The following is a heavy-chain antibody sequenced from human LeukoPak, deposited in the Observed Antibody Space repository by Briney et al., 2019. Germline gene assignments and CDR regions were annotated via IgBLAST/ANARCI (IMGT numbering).Heavy chain of an antibody. V-gene: IGHV4-59*08. J-gene: IGHJ5*02. Sequence: SETLSLTCTVSGGSISSYYWSWTRQPPGKGLEWIGYIYYSGSTNYNPSLKSRVTISVDTSKNQFSLKLSSVTAADTAVYYCARRVAARGNWFDPWGQGTLVTVSS. CDR1: GGSISSYY. CDR3: ARRVAARGNWFDP. D-gene: IGHD6-19*01. CDR2: IYYSGST.